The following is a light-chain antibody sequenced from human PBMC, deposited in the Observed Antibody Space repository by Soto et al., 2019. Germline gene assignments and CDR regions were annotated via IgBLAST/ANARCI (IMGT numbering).Light chain of an antibody. CDR3: QQSYGSPYT. CDR1: QTINSY. Sequence: DIQMTQSPSSLSASVGDAVTLTCRASQTINSYLNWYQQRPGKAPKLLICVASTLQSGVPLRFSGSGFGTDFTLTITSVQPEDFATYYCQQSYGSPYTFGQGTKLEIK. J-gene: IGKJ2*01. V-gene: IGKV1-39*01. CDR2: VAS.